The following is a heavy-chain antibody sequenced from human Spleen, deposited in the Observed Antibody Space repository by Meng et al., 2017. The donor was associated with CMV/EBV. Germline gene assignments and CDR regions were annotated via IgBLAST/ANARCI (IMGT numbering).Heavy chain of an antibody. D-gene: IGHD1-26*01. J-gene: IGHJ4*02. CDR3: ARGWMGATGYFDY. V-gene: IGHV1-8*03. Sequence: ASVKVSCKASGYTFTGYYMHWVRQAPGQGLEWMGWMNPNSGNTGYAQKFQGRVTITRNTSISTAYMELSSLRSEDTAVYYCARGWMGATGYFDYWGQGTLVTVSS. CDR2: MNPNSGNT. CDR1: GYTFTGYY.